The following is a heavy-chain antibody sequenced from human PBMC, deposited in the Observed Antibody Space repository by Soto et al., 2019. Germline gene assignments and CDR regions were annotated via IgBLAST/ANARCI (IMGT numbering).Heavy chain of an antibody. J-gene: IGHJ4*02. CDR3: ARRGDCTTTSCYAYFDS. Sequence: EVQLVESGGGLVKPGGSLRLSCAASGFTFSNYNMNWVRQAPGKGLEWVSSISSGGGYIDYADSLKGRFTISRDNAKNPVYLQMNSLIAEDTAVYYCARRGDCTTTSCYAYFDSWGQGALVTVSS. D-gene: IGHD2-2*01. CDR1: GFTFSNYN. V-gene: IGHV3-21*01. CDR2: ISSGGGYI.